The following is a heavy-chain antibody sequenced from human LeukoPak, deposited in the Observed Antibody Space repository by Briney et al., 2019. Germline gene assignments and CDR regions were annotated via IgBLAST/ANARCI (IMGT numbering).Heavy chain of an antibody. V-gene: IGHV3-53*01. CDR1: GFIASSNY. J-gene: IGHJ4*02. D-gene: IGHD2-15*01. CDR3: ATGGRSGVAFES. Sequence: GGSLRLSCTASGFIASSNYMSWVRQAPGKGLEWVSLIYSGGSTYYADSVMGRSTIYRDKSNNTLYLQMNSLRAEYTAVYYCATGGRSGVAFESWGQGTLVTVSS. CDR2: IYSGGST.